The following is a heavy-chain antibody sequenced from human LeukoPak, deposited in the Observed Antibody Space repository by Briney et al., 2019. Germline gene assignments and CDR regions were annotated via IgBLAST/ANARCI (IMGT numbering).Heavy chain of an antibody. J-gene: IGHJ4*02. CDR3: ARWSRVGSGLYYIDD. Sequence: GGSLRLSCAASGFTFSSYGMHWVRQAPGKGLEWVAVIWYDGSNKYYADSVKGRFTISRDNSKNTLYLQMNSLRAEDTAVYYCARWSRVGSGLYYIDDWGQGTLVTVSS. CDR2: IWYDGSNK. CDR1: GFTFSSYG. V-gene: IGHV3-33*01. D-gene: IGHD6-25*01.